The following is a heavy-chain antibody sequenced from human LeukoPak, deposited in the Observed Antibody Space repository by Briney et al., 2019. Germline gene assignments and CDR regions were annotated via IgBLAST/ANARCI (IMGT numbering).Heavy chain of an antibody. CDR2: IYYSGST. D-gene: IGHD6-19*01. CDR1: GGSISSYY. V-gene: IGHV4-59*12. J-gene: IGHJ5*02. CDR3: ARDSRSGWGNWFDP. Sequence: SETLSLTCTVSGGSISSYYWSWIRQPPGKGLESIGYIYYSGSTNYNPSLKSRVTISVDTSKNQFSLKLSSVTAADTAVYYCARDSRSGWGNWFDPWGQGTLVTVSS.